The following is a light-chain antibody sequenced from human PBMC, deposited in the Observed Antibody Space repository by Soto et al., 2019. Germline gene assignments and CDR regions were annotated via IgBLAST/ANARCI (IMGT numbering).Light chain of an antibody. CDR1: QSIRTY. CDR3: QQYNSYRWT. CDR2: KAF. V-gene: IGKV1-5*03. Sequence: DIQMTQSPSTLSASLGDRVTITCRASQSIRTYLSWYQHKPGKAPKILIYKAFSLERGVPSRFSGCGSWTKFPLTISSLQPDDFATYYCQQYNSYRWTFGLGTKVDI. J-gene: IGKJ1*01.